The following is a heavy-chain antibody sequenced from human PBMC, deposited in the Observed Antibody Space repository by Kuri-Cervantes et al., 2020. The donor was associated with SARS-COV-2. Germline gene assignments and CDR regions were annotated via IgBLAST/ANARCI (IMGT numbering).Heavy chain of an antibody. V-gene: IGHV3-21*04. CDR2: ISGSGSYI. D-gene: IGHD3-3*01. J-gene: IGHJ6*03. Sequence: GGSLRLSCAASGFSLTRYTMNWVRQAPGKALEWVSSISGSGSYIYYADSVKGRFTISKESGENSLYLHMNSLRGDDTAVYYCARKGVDYYYYMDVWGKGTTVTVSS. CDR1: GFSLTRYT. CDR3: ARKGVDYYYYMDV.